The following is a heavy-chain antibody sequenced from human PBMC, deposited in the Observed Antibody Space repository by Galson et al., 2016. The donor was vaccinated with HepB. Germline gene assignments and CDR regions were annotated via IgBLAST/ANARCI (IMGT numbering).Heavy chain of an antibody. V-gene: IGHV4-34*01. J-gene: IGHJ6*02. CDR3: ARYVPRNIGATGKGPGGVNNHYSSLDV. D-gene: IGHD1/OR15-1a*01. CDR1: GGSLSGYD. CDR2: INHLGIP. Sequence: SETLSPTCAVYGGSLSGYDWTLVRQPPGKGLDWLGEINHLGIPTYHPSLRSRFTLSVDTSRNQFSLKLRSVTAADRAVYYCARYVPRNIGATGKGPGGVNNHYSSLDVWGPGTTVTVSS.